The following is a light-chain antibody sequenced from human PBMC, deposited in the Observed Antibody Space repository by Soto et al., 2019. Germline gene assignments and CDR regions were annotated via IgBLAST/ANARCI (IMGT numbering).Light chain of an antibody. V-gene: IGLV2-23*01. CDR3: AVWDDSLNGPV. CDR1: SSYVGRYNL. Sequence: QSALTQPASVSGSPGQSITISCTGTSSYVGRYNLVSWYQHHPGKAPKLMIYEGSKRPSGVSNRFSASTSGNTASLTISGLQADDEAYYYCAVWDDSLNGPVFGGGTKLTVL. CDR2: EGS. J-gene: IGLJ2*01.